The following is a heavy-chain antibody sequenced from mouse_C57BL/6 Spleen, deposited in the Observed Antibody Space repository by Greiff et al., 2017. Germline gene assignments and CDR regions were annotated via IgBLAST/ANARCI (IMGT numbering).Heavy chain of an antibody. J-gene: IGHJ4*01. Sequence: VQLQQSGTVLARPGASVKMSCKTSGFTFTSYWMHWVKQRPGQGLEWIGAIYPGNSDTSYNQKFKGKAKLTAVTSASTDYIELTSQTNEDSAIYYCTRWEYGYDGGYAIDYWGQGTSVTVSS. V-gene: IGHV1-5*01. CDR1: GFTFTSYW. CDR2: IYPGNSDT. CDR3: TRWEYGYDGGYAIDY. D-gene: IGHD2-2*01.